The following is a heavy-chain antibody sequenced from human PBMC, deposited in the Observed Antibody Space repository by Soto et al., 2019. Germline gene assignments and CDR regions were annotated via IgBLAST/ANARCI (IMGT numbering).Heavy chain of an antibody. CDR1: GVSLSNPNW. V-gene: IGHV4-4*02. D-gene: IGHD3-10*02. CDR2: IDHSGST. Sequence: QVQLQESGPGLVKPSGTLSLTCAVSGVSLSNPNWWAWVRQAPGKGLEWIGEIDHSGSTNYNPSLNRRVTISLDRSKNKFSLELSSVAAADRAVYYCARGICCAFYIWGQGTMVTVSS. CDR3: ARGICCAFYI. J-gene: IGHJ3*02.